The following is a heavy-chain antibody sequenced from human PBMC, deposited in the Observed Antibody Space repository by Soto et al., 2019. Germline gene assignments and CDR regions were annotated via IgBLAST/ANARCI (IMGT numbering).Heavy chain of an antibody. Sequence: ASVKVSCKASGYTFTSYGISWVRQAPGQGLEWMGWISAYNGNTNYAQKLQGRVTMTTDTSTSTAYMGLRSLRSDDTAVYYCARDDYDILTGYSTPYYYYGMDVWGQGTTVTVSS. CDR3: ARDDYDILTGYSTPYYYYGMDV. D-gene: IGHD3-9*01. CDR2: ISAYNGNT. V-gene: IGHV1-18*01. J-gene: IGHJ6*02. CDR1: GYTFTSYG.